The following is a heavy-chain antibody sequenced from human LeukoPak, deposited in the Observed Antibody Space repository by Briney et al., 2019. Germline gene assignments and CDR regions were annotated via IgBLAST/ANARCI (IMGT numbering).Heavy chain of an antibody. V-gene: IGHV3-30*18. CDR1: GFTFSSYG. Sequence: GRSLRLSCAASGFTFSSYGMHWVRQAPGKGLEWVAVISYDGSNKWNADSVKGRFTISRDNSKNTLYLQMNSLRAEDTAVYYCAKTPWDVAAAGFYCDYWGQGTLVTVSS. CDR2: ISYDGSNK. D-gene: IGHD6-13*01. J-gene: IGHJ4*02. CDR3: AKTPWDVAAAGFYCDY.